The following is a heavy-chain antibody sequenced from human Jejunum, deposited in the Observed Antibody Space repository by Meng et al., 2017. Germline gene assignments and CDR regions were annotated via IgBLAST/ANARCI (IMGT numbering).Heavy chain of an antibody. CDR1: GFSFSSYE. D-gene: IGHD6-19*01. CDR2: ISSSGTTI. CDR3: ARGTSQYSSGWYPFDY. Sequence: GGPLRLSCTASGFSFSSYEMNWVRQAPGKGPEWVAHISSSGTTIFYADSVKGRFTISRDNANKLLYLQMNSLGVGDTAVYYCARGTSQYSSGWYPFDYWGQGTLVTVSS. J-gene: IGHJ4*02. V-gene: IGHV3-48*03.